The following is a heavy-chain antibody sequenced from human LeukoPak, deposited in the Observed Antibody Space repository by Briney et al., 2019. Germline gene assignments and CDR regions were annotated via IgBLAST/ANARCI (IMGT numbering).Heavy chain of an antibody. J-gene: IGHJ4*02. CDR3: ASILRSSSGYYFDY. Sequence: GGSLRLSCAASGFTFSSYAMSWVRQAPGKWLEWVSAISGSGGSTYYADSVKGRFTISRDNSKNTLYLQMNSLRAEDTAVYYCASILRSSSGYYFDYWGQGTLVTVSS. V-gene: IGHV3-23*01. D-gene: IGHD3-10*01. CDR2: ISGSGGST. CDR1: GFTFSSYA.